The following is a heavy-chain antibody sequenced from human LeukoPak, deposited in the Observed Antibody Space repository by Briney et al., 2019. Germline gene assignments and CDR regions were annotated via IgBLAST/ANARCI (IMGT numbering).Heavy chain of an antibody. D-gene: IGHD6-19*01. CDR3: AKDLYGSGWYNYFDP. CDR1: GFTFSSYA. V-gene: IGHV3-30*18. J-gene: IGHJ5*02. Sequence: GGSLRLSCAASGFTFSSYAMSWVRQAPGKGLEWVAMISYDGNSKQYADLVKGRFTISRDNSKNTLYLQMNSLRTEDTAVYHCAKDLYGSGWYNYFDPWGQGALVTVSS. CDR2: ISYDGNSK.